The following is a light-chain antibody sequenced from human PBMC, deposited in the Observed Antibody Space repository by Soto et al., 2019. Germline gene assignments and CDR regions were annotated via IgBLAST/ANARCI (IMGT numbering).Light chain of an antibody. CDR3: QQDYNLPIT. CDR1: QSISSSY. CDR2: GAS. J-gene: IGKJ5*01. V-gene: IGKV3D-7*01. Sequence: EVVLTQSPATLSLSPGEGATLSCRVSQSISSSYLSWYQQRPGQAPRLLIYGASTRTTGIPARFSGSGRGSGTDFTLTISSLHPEDFAVYYCQQDYNLPITFGQGTRLEIK.